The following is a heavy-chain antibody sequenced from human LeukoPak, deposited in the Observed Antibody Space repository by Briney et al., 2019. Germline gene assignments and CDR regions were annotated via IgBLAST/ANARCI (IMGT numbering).Heavy chain of an antibody. V-gene: IGHV4-59*01. CDR2: IYYSGST. Sequence: PSETLSLTCTVSGGSISSYYWSWIRQPPGKGLEWIGSIYYSGSTYYNPSLKSRVTISVDTSKNQFSLKLSSVTAADTAVYYCARGYNNNWYWFDPWGQGTLVTVSS. CDR3: ARGYNNNWYWFDP. D-gene: IGHD6-13*01. J-gene: IGHJ5*02. CDR1: GGSISSYY.